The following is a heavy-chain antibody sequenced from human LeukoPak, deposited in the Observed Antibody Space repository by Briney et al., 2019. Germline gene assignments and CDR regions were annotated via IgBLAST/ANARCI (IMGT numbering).Heavy chain of an antibody. CDR3: ARGGDSSGSRRTACVI. Sequence: GGSLRLSCAASEFSVSGNYMSWVRQAPGKGLEWVSVISSGGSTYYAESVKGRFTLSRDNSKNTLYLQMNSLRVQDTAAYFCARGGDSSGSRRTACVIWGQGTMVSVSS. CDR2: ISSGGST. J-gene: IGHJ3*02. CDR1: EFSVSGNY. D-gene: IGHD3-22*01. V-gene: IGHV3-53*05.